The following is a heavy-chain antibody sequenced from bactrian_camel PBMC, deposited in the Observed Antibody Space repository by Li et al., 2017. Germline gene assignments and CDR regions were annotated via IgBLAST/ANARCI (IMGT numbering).Heavy chain of an antibody. D-gene: IGHD5*01. Sequence: HVQLVESGGGSVPAGGSLRLSCKASEATFSTNCMVWFRQAPGQEREPVAAIYSSGNTYVANAVKGRFTISRDIAKKTAYLQLSSLKPEDTARYSCAAGSCPYGLGKYDPLEYEYDYWAQGTQVTVS. CDR3: AAGSCPYGLGKYDPLEYEYDY. CDR1: EATFSTNC. J-gene: IGHJ4*01. V-gene: IGHV3S53*01. CDR2: IYSSGNT.